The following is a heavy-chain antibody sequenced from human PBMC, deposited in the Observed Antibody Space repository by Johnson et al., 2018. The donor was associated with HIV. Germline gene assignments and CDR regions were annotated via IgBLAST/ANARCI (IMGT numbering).Heavy chain of an antibody. Sequence: QVQLVESGGGVVQRGRSLRLSCAASGFTFSSYGMHWVRQAPGKGLEWVAVISYDGSNKYYADSVKGRFTISRDNSKNTLYLQMNSLRAEDTAVYYCASDLEDIVVGPGGSGACDIGGQGTMVTVSS. CDR1: GFTFSSYG. CDR2: ISYDGSNK. J-gene: IGHJ3*02. V-gene: IGHV3-30*03. CDR3: ASDLEDIVVGPGGSGACDI. D-gene: IGHD2-2*01.